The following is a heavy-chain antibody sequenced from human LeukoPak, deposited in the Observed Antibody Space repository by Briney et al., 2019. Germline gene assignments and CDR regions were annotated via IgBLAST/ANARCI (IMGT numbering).Heavy chain of an antibody. D-gene: IGHD3-9*01. CDR3: ARVFRDYYFDY. CDR1: GFSFSNYN. Sequence: GGSLRLSCAASGFSFSNYNMNWVRQAPGKGLEWVSSITMSSSFIYYADSVKGRFTNSRDNAKNSVFLQMSSLRAEDTAVYYCARVFRDYYFDYWGQGALVTVSS. V-gene: IGHV3-21*01. CDR2: ITMSSSFI. J-gene: IGHJ4*02.